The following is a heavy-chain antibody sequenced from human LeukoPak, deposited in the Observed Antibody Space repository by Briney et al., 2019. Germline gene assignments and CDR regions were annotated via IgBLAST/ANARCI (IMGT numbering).Heavy chain of an antibody. CDR3: ARSPAVYYYDSSGYGTRGYYYYMDV. Sequence: SVKVSCKAPGGTFSSYAISWVRQAPGQGLEWMGGIIPIFGTANYAQKFQGRVTITADESTSTAYMELSSLRSEDTAAYYCARSPAVYYYDSSGYGTRGYYYYMDVWGKGTTVTISS. J-gene: IGHJ6*03. V-gene: IGHV1-69*13. D-gene: IGHD3-22*01. CDR1: GGTFSSYA. CDR2: IIPIFGTA.